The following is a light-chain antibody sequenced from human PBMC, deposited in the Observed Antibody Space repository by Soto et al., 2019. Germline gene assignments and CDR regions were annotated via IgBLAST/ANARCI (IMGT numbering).Light chain of an antibody. CDR1: QSITIY. V-gene: IGKV1-39*01. Sequence: DIQMTQSPSTLSASVGDRVTITCRASQSITIYVNWYQQKLGKAPTLLIYAASSLQSGVPSRCSGSGSGTDFTLTIIRLQPEDFATYFCQQCYSSPRTFGQGTKVDIK. CDR2: AAS. J-gene: IGKJ1*01. CDR3: QQCYSSPRT.